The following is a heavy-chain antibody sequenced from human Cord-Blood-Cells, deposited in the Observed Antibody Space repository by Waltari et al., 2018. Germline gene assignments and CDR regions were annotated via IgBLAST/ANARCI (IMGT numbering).Heavy chain of an antibody. CDR2: IYPGDSDT. CDR3: ARGNCSSTSCYSYFDY. D-gene: IGHD2-2*02. CDR1: GYSFTSYW. Sequence: EVQLVQSGAEVKKPGESLKISCKGSGYSFTSYWNGWVRQMPGKGLGWMGIIYPGDSDTRYSPSFQGQVTISADKSISTAYLQWSSLKASDTAMYYCARGNCSSTSCYSYFDYWGQGTLVTVSS. V-gene: IGHV5-51*01. J-gene: IGHJ4*02.